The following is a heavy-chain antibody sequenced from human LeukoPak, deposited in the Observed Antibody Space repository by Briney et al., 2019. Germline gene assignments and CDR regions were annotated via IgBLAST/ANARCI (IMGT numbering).Heavy chain of an antibody. V-gene: IGHV1-46*01. J-gene: IGHJ3*02. CDR2: INPSGGNT. D-gene: IGHD3-22*01. Sequence: ASVKVSCKASGGTFSSYAISWVRQAPGQGLEWMGIINPSGGNTNYAQKFQGRVTMTRDMSTSTVYMELSSLRSEDTAAYYCARERSSGYNDAFDIWGQGTMVTVSS. CDR3: ARERSSGYNDAFDI. CDR1: GGTFSSYA.